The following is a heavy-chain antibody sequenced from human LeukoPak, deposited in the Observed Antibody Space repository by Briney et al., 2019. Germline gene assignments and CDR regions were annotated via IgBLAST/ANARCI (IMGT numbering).Heavy chain of an antibody. CDR3: ARDSEMATIRDAFDI. J-gene: IGHJ3*02. V-gene: IGHV1-46*01. CDR1: GYTFTSYY. CDR2: INPSGGST. Sequence: ASVKVSCKASGYTFTSYYMHWVRQAPGQGLEWMGIINPSGGSTSYAQKFQGRVTITTDESTSTAYMELSSLRSEDTAVYYCARDSEMATIRDAFDIWGQGTMVTVSS. D-gene: IGHD5-24*01.